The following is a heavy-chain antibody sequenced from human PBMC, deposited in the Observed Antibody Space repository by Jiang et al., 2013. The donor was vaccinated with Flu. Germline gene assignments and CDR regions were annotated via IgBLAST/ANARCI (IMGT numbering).Heavy chain of an antibody. CDR3: ARGPLFGELLVQWFDP. Sequence: QTLSLTCAISGDSVSSNSAAWNWIRQSPSRGLEWLGRTYYRSKWYNDYAVSVKSRITINPDTSKNQFSLQLNSVTPEDTAVYYCARGPLFGELLVQWFDPWGQGTLVTVSS. CDR2: TYYRSKWYN. J-gene: IGHJ5*02. CDR1: GDSVSSNSAA. D-gene: IGHD3-10*01. V-gene: IGHV6-1*01.